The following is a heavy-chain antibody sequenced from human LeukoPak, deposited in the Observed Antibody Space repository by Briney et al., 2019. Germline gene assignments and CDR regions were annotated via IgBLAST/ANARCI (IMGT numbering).Heavy chain of an antibody. CDR2: IRTIGDT. CDR1: GFTFSSSD. CDR3: VREGVSSSWNNRYFDL. Sequence: GGSLRLSCAASGFTFSSSDMHWVRQPTGKGLEWVSAIRTIGDTYYSGSVKGRFTIYKENAKNTLYLEMNSLRAGDTAVYYCVREGVSSSWNNRYFDLWGRGTLVSVSS. J-gene: IGHJ2*01. D-gene: IGHD6-13*01. V-gene: IGHV3-13*01.